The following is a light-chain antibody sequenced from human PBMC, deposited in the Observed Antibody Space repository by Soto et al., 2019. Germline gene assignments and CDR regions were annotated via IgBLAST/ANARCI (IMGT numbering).Light chain of an antibody. Sequence: QSVLTQAPSVSGAPGQRVTISCTGTSSNIGAGYDVHWYRQLPGTAPKLLIYGNNNRPSGVPGRFSGSKSGTSASLAISGLQAEDEADYYCQSFDISLSGRVFGGGTKVTVL. CDR3: QSFDISLSGRV. J-gene: IGLJ3*02. CDR1: SSNIGAGYD. V-gene: IGLV1-40*01. CDR2: GNN.